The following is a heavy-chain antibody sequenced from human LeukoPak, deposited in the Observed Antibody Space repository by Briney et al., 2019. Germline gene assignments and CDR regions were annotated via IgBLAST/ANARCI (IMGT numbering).Heavy chain of an antibody. V-gene: IGHV3-23*01. CDR3: AAPFLEYEGP. J-gene: IGHJ5*02. D-gene: IGHD3-3*01. CDR2: ISGSVGRT. Sequence: PSGGSLRLSCAASGFTFSSYAMSWVRQAPGKGLEWVSAISGSVGRTYYADSVKGRFTISRDNSKNTLFLQMNSLRAEDTAVYYCAAPFLEYEGPWGQGTLVTVSS. CDR1: GFTFSSYA.